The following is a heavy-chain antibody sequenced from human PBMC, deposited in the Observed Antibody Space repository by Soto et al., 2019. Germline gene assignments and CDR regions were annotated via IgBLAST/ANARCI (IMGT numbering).Heavy chain of an antibody. Sequence: LVTRSQTCTVADESISSSSYYWGWNSQPPGKGREGSGSIYYSGSTYYNPSLRSRGTISVDTSKNQFSLKLSSVTAADTAVYYCARMEGDVLLWLGDRFGFDPWGQGTLVTVSS. D-gene: IGHD3-10*01. J-gene: IGHJ5*02. CDR1: DESISSSSYY. CDR3: ARMEGDVLLWLGDRFGFDP. CDR2: IYYSGST. V-gene: IGHV4-39*01.